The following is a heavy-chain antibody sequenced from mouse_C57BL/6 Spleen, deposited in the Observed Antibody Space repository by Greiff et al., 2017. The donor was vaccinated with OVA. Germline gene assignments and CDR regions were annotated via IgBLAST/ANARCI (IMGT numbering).Heavy chain of an antibody. Sequence: VQLQQPGAELVKPGASVKMSCKASGYTFTSYWITWVKQRPGQGLEWIGDIYPGSGSTNYNEKFKSKATLTVDTSSSTAYMQLSSLTSEDSAVYYCARDSSGYSYAMDYWGQGTSVTVSS. CDR3: ARDSSGYSYAMDY. D-gene: IGHD3-2*02. CDR2: IYPGSGST. CDR1: GYTFTSYW. J-gene: IGHJ4*01. V-gene: IGHV1-55*01.